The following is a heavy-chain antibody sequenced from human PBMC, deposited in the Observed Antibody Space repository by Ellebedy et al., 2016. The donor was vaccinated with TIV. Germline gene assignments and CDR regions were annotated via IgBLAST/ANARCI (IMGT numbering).Heavy chain of an antibody. J-gene: IGHJ2*01. CDR1: GFSFSEYS. CDR2: INHSGST. Sequence: GSLRLSXVASGFSFSEYSMDWVRQAPGKGLEWIGEINHSGSTNYNPSLKSRVTISVDTSKNQFSLKLSSVTAADTAVYYCARENRITMVRGVRSYWYFDLWGRGTLVTVSS. D-gene: IGHD3-10*01. V-gene: IGHV4-34*01. CDR3: ARENRITMVRGVRSYWYFDL.